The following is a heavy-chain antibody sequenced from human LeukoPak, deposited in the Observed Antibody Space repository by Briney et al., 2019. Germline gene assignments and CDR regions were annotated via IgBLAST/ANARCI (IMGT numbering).Heavy chain of an antibody. CDR2: IKQDGREK. CDR1: GFTFISYW. D-gene: IGHD6-13*01. J-gene: IGHJ4*02. CDR3: TRDEAAATN. V-gene: IGHV3-7*01. Sequence: GGSRRPSFTGPGFTFISYWRSWFGQAPGKGPEWVANIKQDGREKHYVDSVKGRFTISRDNAKSSLYLQMNSLRAEDTALYYCTRDEAAATNWGQGTLVTVSS.